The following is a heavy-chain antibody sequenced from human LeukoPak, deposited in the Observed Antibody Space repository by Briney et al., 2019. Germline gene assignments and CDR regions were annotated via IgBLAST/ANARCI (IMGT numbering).Heavy chain of an antibody. V-gene: IGHV5-51*01. CDR3: ARASRDGYNQNFDY. CDR1: GYSFSSYW. Sequence: GESLKISCKGLGYSFSSYWNAWVRQRPGKGLEWMGTIYPGGSETRYDPSFQGQVTISADSSTSTAYLQWSSLRASDTAMYYCARASRDGYNQNFDYWGQGTLVTVSS. J-gene: IGHJ4*02. CDR2: IYPGGSET. D-gene: IGHD5-24*01.